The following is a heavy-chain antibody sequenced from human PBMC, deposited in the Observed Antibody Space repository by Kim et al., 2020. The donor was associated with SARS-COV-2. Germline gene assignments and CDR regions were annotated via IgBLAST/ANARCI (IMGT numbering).Heavy chain of an antibody. V-gene: IGHV1-24*01. J-gene: IGHJ6*01. D-gene: IGHD3-3*01. Sequence: ASVKVSCKVSGYTLTELSMHWVRQAPGKGLEWMGGFDPEDGETIYAQKFQGRVTMTEDTSTDTAYLELSRLRSEDTAVYYFATKEWLLSRSHYYYYAMDV. CDR3: ATKEWLLSRSHYYYYAMDV. CDR2: FDPEDGET. CDR1: GYTLTELS.